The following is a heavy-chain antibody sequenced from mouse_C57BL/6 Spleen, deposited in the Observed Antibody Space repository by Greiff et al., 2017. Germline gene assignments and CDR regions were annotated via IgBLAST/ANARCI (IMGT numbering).Heavy chain of an antibody. CDR3: ARKNDGYYEGFAY. V-gene: IGHV1-59*01. J-gene: IGHJ3*01. CDR1: GYTFTSYW. CDR2: IDPSASYT. Sequence: QVQLQQPGAELVRPGTSVKLSCKASGYTFTSYWMHWVKQRPGQGLEWIGVIDPSASYTNYNQKFKGKATLTVDTSSSTAYMQLSSLTSEDSAVYYCARKNDGYYEGFAYWGQGTLVTVSA. D-gene: IGHD2-3*01.